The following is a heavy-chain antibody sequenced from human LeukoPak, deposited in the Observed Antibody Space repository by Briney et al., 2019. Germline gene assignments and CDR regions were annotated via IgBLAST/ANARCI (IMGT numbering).Heavy chain of an antibody. CDR3: ARDNSVGGIAWWFDP. D-gene: IGHD1-26*01. V-gene: IGHV1-46*01. CDR1: GYTFINHW. J-gene: IGHJ5*02. CDR2: INPTGTTA. Sequence: ASVKVSCKASGYTFINHWMHWVRQAPGQGLEWVGLINPTGTTALYAQKFQGRITLTRDMSATTDYMELSSLTSEDTAVYYCARDNSVGGIAWWFDPWGQGTLVTVSS.